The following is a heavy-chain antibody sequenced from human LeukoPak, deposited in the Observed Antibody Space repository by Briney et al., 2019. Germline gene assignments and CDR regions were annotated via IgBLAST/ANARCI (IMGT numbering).Heavy chain of an antibody. CDR3: ARRAGAYSHPYDY. CDR1: GFTVSSNS. Sequence: PGGSLRLSCTASGFTVSSNSMSWVRQAPGKGLEWVSFIHSDNTHYSDSVKSRFTISRDNSKNTLYLQMNSLRAEDTAVYYCARRAGAYSHPYDYWGQGTLVTVSS. V-gene: IGHV3-53*01. J-gene: IGHJ4*02. CDR2: IHSDNT. D-gene: IGHD4/OR15-4a*01.